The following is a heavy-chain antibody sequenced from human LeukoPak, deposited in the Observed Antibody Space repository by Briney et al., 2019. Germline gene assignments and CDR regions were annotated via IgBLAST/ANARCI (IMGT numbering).Heavy chain of an antibody. J-gene: IGHJ4*02. CDR1: GFTFSSYA. D-gene: IGHD3-10*01. CDR2: INSDGSST. CDR3: ARASWVYYGSGSDFDY. V-gene: IGHV3-74*01. Sequence: GGSLRLSCAASGFTFSSYAMHWVRQAPGKGLVWVSRINSDGSSTSYADSVKGRFTISRDNAKNTLYLQMNSLRAEDTAAYYCARASWVYYGSGSDFDYWGQGTLVTVSS.